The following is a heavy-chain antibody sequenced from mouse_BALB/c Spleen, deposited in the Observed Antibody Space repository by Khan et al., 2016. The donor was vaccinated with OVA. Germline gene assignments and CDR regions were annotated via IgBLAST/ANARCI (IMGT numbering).Heavy chain of an antibody. Sequence: VQLQQSGAVLARPGTSVRMSCKASGYIFTDFLMHWVKQRPGQGLEWIGSIYPGNNDTNYNQKFKDKAKLTSVPSASTAYMDFSSLTNEDAAVFYCTRAGYGALAFWGLGTLVTVSA. D-gene: IGHD1-1*01. CDR3: TRAGYGALAF. CDR2: IYPGNNDT. CDR1: GYIFTDFL. J-gene: IGHJ3*01. V-gene: IGHV1-5*01.